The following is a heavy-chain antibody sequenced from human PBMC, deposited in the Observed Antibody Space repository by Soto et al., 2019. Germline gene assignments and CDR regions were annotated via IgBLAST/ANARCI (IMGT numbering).Heavy chain of an antibody. CDR3: ARVRSSPYRYSDF. V-gene: IGHV4-38-2*01. CDR1: GFSISSGFY. CDR2: ISYSGGI. D-gene: IGHD3-16*01. Sequence: SETLSLTCVVSGFSISSGFYWGWIRQSPGKGLEWIVSISYSGGINYNPSLRSRISVALDTPKSQFSLTLNSVSAADTAVYYCARVRSSPYRYSDFRGPGLLVTVSS. J-gene: IGHJ4*02.